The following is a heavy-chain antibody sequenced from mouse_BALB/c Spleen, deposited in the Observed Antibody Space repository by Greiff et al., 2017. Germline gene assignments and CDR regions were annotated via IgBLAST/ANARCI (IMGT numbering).Heavy chain of an antibody. Sequence: EVQLHQSGAELVKPGASVKLSCTASGFNIKDTYMHWVKQRPEQGLEWIGRIDPANGNTKYDPKFQGKATITADTSSNTAYLQLSSLTSEDTAVYYCAPIYYDYEGFAYWGQGTLVTVSA. CDR3: APIYYDYEGFAY. D-gene: IGHD2-4*01. J-gene: IGHJ3*01. CDR1: GFNIKDTY. CDR2: IDPANGNT. V-gene: IGHV14-3*02.